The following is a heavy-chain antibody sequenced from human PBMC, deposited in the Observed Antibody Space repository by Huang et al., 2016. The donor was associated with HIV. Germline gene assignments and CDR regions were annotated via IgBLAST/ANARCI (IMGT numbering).Heavy chain of an antibody. V-gene: IGHV2-5*02. CDR3: AHIGRLGNYYMDV. CDR2: SYWDDDK. Sequence: QITLKESGPTVIKPTQTLTLPCSFSGFSLNNKGVGVVWIRQPPGRALEWLVLSYWDDDKRCTPSLKNRITITKDTSKNQVVFTMTNLDPMDTGTYYCAHIGRLGNYYMDVWGNGTTVTVSS. CDR1: GFSLNNKGVG. D-gene: IGHD7-27*01. J-gene: IGHJ6*03.